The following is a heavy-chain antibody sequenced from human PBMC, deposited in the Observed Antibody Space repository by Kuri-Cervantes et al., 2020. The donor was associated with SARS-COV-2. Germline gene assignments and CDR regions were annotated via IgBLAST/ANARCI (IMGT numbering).Heavy chain of an antibody. D-gene: IGHD3-16*01. CDR2: INSDGSST. CDR3: AKAAYYDYVPDY. CDR1: GFTFSSYW. Sequence: GESLKISCAASGFTFSSYWMHRVRQAPGKGLVWVSRINSDGSSTSYADSVKGRFTISRDNDKNTLYLQMNSLRAEDTAVYYCAKAAYYDYVPDYWGQGTLVTVSS. V-gene: IGHV3-74*01. J-gene: IGHJ4*02.